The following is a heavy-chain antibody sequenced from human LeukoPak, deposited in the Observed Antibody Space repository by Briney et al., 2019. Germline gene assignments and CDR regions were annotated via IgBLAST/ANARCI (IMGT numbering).Heavy chain of an antibody. V-gene: IGHV3-30*03. Sequence: TGSSLRLSCAASGFSLRNYAIHWVRQAPGKGLEWVAVISYDTNNKHYADSVKGRFTISRDNSKNTLYLQMNSLRAEDTAVYYCARGGRGKYYFDYWGQGTLVTVSS. CDR1: GFSLRNYA. CDR3: ARGGRGKYYFDY. CDR2: ISYDTNNK. J-gene: IGHJ4*02. D-gene: IGHD3-16*01.